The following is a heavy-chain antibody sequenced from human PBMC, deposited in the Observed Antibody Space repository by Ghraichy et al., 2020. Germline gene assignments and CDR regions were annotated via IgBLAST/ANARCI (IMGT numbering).Heavy chain of an antibody. Sequence: GGSLRLSCAASGFSFTRYAMTWVRQAPGKGLEWVSTISGSGGSTYYADSVKGRFTISRDNSKSTLYLQMNSLRAEDTAVYYCAKVAGDSSTWLFYYYYGMDVWGQGTTVTVSS. D-gene: IGHD6-13*01. CDR3: AKVAGDSSTWLFYYYYGMDV. J-gene: IGHJ6*02. CDR2: ISGSGGST. CDR1: GFSFTRYA. V-gene: IGHV3-23*01.